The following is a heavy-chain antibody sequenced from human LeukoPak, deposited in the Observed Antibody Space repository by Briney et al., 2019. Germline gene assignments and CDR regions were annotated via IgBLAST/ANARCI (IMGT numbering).Heavy chain of an antibody. V-gene: IGHV3-33*01. CDR3: ARDSSDMGFLEWLSAYFDY. D-gene: IGHD3-3*01. CDR1: GFTFSSYG. J-gene: IGHJ4*02. CDR2: IWYDGSNK. Sequence: GGSLRLSCAASGFTFSSYGMHWVRQAPGKRREWVAVIWYDGSNKYYADSVKGRFTISRDNSKNTLYLQMNSLRAEDTAVYYCARDSSDMGFLEWLSAYFDYWGQGTLVTVSS.